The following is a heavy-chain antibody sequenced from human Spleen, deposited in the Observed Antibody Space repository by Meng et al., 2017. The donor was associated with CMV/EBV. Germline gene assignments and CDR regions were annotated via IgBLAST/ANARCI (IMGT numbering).Heavy chain of an antibody. CDR2: ITPIFGTA. V-gene: IGHV1-69*05. D-gene: IGHD3-22*01. CDR3: ARGRINYDSSGYHH. CDR1: GGTFSSYA. J-gene: IGHJ4*02. Sequence: SGGTFSSYAITWVRQAHGQGLEWMGGITPIFGTANYAQKFQGRVTITTDESTSTAYMELSSLRSDDTAVYYCARGRINYDSSGYHHWGRGTLVTVSS.